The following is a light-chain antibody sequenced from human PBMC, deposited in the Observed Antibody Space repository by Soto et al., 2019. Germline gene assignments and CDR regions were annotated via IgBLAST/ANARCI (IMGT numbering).Light chain of an antibody. V-gene: IGKV1-39*01. CDR3: QQSYSTPRT. J-gene: IGKJ1*01. Sequence: DIQMTQSPSSLSASVGDRVTITCRASQSISNYLNWYQQKPGKAPKLLMYAAFSLQSGVPSRFSGSRSGTDFTLTISSLQPEDFPTYYWQQSYSTPRTFGQGTKVEIK. CDR1: QSISNY. CDR2: AAF.